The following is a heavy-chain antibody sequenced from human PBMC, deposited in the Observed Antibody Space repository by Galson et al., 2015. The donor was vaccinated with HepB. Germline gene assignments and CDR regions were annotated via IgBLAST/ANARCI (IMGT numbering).Heavy chain of an antibody. CDR2: IYPGDSDT. V-gene: IGHV5-51*01. J-gene: IGHJ4*02. CDR3: ATWRQYSGGELLY. CDR1: GNSFDNYW. Sequence: SGAEVKKPGESLKISCKGSGNSFDNYWIAWVRQMPGKGLELMGIIYPGDSDTRYRPSFQGQVTISADKSISTAYLQWSSLKASDTAMYYCATWRQYSGGELLYWGQGTLVTVSS. D-gene: IGHD2-15*01.